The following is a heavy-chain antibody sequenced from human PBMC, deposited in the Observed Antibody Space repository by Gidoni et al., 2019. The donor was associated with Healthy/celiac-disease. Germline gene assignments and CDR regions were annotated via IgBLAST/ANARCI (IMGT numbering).Heavy chain of an antibody. CDR1: GWSFSGYY. J-gene: IGHJ4*02. CDR3: ARVFDYDYVWGSYRYRGYFDY. D-gene: IGHD3-16*02. V-gene: IGHV4-34*01. Sequence: QVQLQQWGAGLLKPSETLSLTCAVYGWSFSGYYWSWIRQPPGKGLEWIGEINHSGSTNYNPSLKSRVTISVDTSKNQFSLKLSSVTAADTAVYYCARVFDYDYVWGSYRYRGYFDYWGQGTLVTVSS. CDR2: INHSGST.